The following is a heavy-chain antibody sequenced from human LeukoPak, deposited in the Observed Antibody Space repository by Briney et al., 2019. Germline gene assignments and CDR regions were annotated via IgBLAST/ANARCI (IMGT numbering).Heavy chain of an antibody. Sequence: ASVKVSCKASGGTFSSYAISWVRQAPGQRLEWMGWINAGNGNTKYSEKFQGRVTITRDTSASTAYMELSSLRSEDTAVYYCASDRTVYGSGTYRTGNLDYWGQGTLVTVSS. CDR3: ASDRTVYGSGTYRTGNLDY. CDR1: GGTFSSYA. D-gene: IGHD3-10*01. V-gene: IGHV1-3*01. CDR2: INAGNGNT. J-gene: IGHJ4*02.